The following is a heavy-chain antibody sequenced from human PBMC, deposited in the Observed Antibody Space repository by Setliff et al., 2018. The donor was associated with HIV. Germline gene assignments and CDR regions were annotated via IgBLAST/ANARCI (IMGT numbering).Heavy chain of an antibody. CDR1: GFRFSSYG. Sequence: ASVKVSCKASGFRFSSYGITWVRHAPGQGLEWMGWINVHNGDTKFAQRFQDRLTMTTDTSTTTAYMDLRSLRSDDTAVYYCARGLPADGYAFDLWGQGTMVTVSS. V-gene: IGHV1-18*01. CDR3: ARGLPADGYAFDL. D-gene: IGHD6-13*01. CDR2: INVHNGDT. J-gene: IGHJ3*01.